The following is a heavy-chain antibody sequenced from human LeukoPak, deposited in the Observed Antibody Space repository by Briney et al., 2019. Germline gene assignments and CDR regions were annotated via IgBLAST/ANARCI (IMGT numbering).Heavy chain of an antibody. J-gene: IGHJ3*01. CDR1: GFTFASFT. CDR3: AKDIWGSGLLYGSVNDAFDL. D-gene: IGHD3-10*01. V-gene: IGHV3-23*01. Sequence: GGSLRLSCSASGFTFASFTLNWVRQAPGKGLEWVASVSGLGRATYYADSVRGRFTISRDNSKKTLYLQMSSLKPEDTALYYCAKDIWGSGLLYGSVNDAFDLWGQGTMVTVSP. CDR2: VSGLGRAT.